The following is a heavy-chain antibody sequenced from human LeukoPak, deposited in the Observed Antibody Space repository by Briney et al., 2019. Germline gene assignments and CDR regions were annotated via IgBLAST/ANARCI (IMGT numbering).Heavy chain of an antibody. Sequence: SSETLSLTCTVSGGSFSSSSYYWGWLRQPPGKGLEWIGSIYYSGSTYYNPSLMSRVTISVDTSKDQFSLKVTPVTAADTAVYYCARHPAPGIAAAGRYAFDSWSQGTLVTVSS. CDR2: IYYSGST. D-gene: IGHD6-13*01. CDR1: GGSFSSSSYY. V-gene: IGHV4-39*01. CDR3: ARHPAPGIAAAGRYAFDS. J-gene: IGHJ5*01.